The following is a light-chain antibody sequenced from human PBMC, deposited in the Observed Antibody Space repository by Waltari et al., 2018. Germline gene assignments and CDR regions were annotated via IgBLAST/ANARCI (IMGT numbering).Light chain of an antibody. CDR2: AAS. CDR3: QQYYSYPRT. CDR1: KEISSY. V-gene: IGKV1-8*01. Sequence: TGQASKEISSYFAWYQQKPGKAPNLLIDAASTLQSEVPSRFSGSGSGTDFTLTISCLQSEDFATYYCQQYYSYPRTFGPGTKVDIK. J-gene: IGKJ3*01.